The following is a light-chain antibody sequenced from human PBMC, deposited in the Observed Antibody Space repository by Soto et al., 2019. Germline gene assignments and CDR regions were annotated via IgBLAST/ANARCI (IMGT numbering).Light chain of an antibody. J-gene: IGKJ1*01. CDR3: HQYSNWPPWT. Sequence: EIVMTQSPATGSVCPMGRARRGFMASQSLSGNLAWYQQKPGQAPRLLIYRASTRATGVPARFSASGSGTEFTLTISSLQSEDSAVYYCHQYSNWPPWTFGPGTKVDIK. V-gene: IGKV3-15*01. CDR2: RAS. CDR1: QSLSGN.